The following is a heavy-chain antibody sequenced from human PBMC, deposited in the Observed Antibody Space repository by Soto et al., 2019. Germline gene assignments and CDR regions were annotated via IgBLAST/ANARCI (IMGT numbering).Heavy chain of an antibody. J-gene: IGHJ1*01. CDR3: PTRPTFSYVGPEKYLQH. D-gene: IGHD3-16*01. CDR2: IKSKTAGGTT. V-gene: IGHV3-15*01. Sequence: EVQLVESGGGLVKPGGSLRLSCAASGFTFSNAWLSWVRQAPGKGLDWVGRIKSKTAGGTTDYAAPVKGRFTISRDDSKNTLYLQMNSLKTEDTAVYYCPTRPTFSYVGPEKYLQHWGQGTLVTVSS. CDR1: GFTFSNAW.